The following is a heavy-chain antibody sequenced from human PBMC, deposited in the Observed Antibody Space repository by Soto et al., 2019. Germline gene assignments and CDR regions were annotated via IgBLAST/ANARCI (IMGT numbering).Heavy chain of an antibody. D-gene: IGHD1-7*01. Sequence: SVKVSCKASGYTFTCYAMHWVRQAPGQRLERMGWINAGNGNTKYSQKLKGRVTITRDTSASTAYMELSSLRSEDTAVYYCARAGTTAYYGMDVWGQGTRVTVS. CDR1: GYTFTCYA. CDR2: INAGNGNT. J-gene: IGHJ6*02. V-gene: IGHV1-3*01. CDR3: ARAGTTAYYGMDV.